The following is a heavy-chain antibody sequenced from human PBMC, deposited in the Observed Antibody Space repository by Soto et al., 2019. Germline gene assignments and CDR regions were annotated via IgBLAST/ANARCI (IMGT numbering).Heavy chain of an antibody. CDR2: IFDSGTT. J-gene: IGHJ4*02. V-gene: IGHV4-30-4*01. D-gene: IGHD7-27*01. CDR1: GGSITSVYSC. Sequence: SETLSLTCTVSGGSITSVYSCWSWIRQPPGEGLEWIGHIFDSGTTYTNPSLRSQVAISLDTSKNHFSLTLSSVTAADTAVYYCARGPSGDKVHYWGQGALVTVSS. CDR3: ARGPSGDKVHY.